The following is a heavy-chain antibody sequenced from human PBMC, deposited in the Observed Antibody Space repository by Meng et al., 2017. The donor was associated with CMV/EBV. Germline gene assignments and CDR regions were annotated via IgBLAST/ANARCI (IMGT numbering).Heavy chain of an antibody. CDR3: ARGYYYDSSGHRDYYYYYGMDV. CDR2: IIPIFGTA. D-gene: IGHD3-22*01. CDR1: GGTFSSYA. J-gene: IGHJ6*02. V-gene: IGHV1-69*05. Sequence: SVKVSCKASGGTFSSYAISWVRQAPGQGLEWMGGIIPIFGTANYAQKFQGRVTITTDESTSTAYMELSSLRSEDTAVYYCARGYYYDSSGHRDYYYYYGMDVLGQGTTVTV.